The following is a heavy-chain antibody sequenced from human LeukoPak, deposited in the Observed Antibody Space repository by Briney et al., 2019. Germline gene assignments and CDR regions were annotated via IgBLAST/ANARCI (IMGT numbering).Heavy chain of an antibody. J-gene: IGHJ3*02. Sequence: PSETLSLTCTVSGGSIRNYYWSWIRQPPGKGLEWNGYMYFSGSTSSNPSLKSRVTIPEDASKNQFSLKLTSVTAADTAVYYCARDLQNGDYALDAFYIWGEGTMVTVSS. CDR1: GGSIRNYY. D-gene: IGHD4-17*01. CDR2: MYFSGST. V-gene: IGHV4-59*01. CDR3: ARDLQNGDYALDAFYI.